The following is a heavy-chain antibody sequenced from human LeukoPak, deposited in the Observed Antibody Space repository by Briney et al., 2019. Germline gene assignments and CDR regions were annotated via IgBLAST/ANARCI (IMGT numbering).Heavy chain of an antibody. D-gene: IGHD6-13*01. CDR2: ISWNSGSI. CDR3: ARDRYSST. J-gene: IGHJ5*02. V-gene: IGHV3-9*01. CDR1: GFTFDDYA. Sequence: PGGSLRLSCAASGFTFDDYAMHWVRQAPGKGLEWVSGISWNSGSIGYADSVKGRFTISRDNAKNSLYLQMNSLRGDDTAVYYCARDRYSSTWGQGTLVTVSS.